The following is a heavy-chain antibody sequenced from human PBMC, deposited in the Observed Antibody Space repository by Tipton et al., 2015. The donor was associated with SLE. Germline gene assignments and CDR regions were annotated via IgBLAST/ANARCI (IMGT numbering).Heavy chain of an antibody. J-gene: IGHJ4*02. CDR3: ARDGGGDYSDY. CDR1: GFTFSSYA. Sequence: SLRLSCAASGFTFSSYAMHWVRQAPGKGLEWVAVISYDGSNKYYADSVKGRFTISRVNSKNTLYLQMNSLRAEDTAVYYCARDGGGDYSDYWGQGTLVTVSS. CDR2: ISYDGSNK. V-gene: IGHV3-30-3*01.